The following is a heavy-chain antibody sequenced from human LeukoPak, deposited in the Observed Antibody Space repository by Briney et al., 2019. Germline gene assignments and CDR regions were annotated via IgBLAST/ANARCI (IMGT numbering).Heavy chain of an antibody. J-gene: IGHJ4*02. CDR3: ARGGDYDYSGFIDY. Sequence: GRSLRLSCAASGFTFSSYGMHWVRQAPGKGLEWVAVIWYDGSNKYYADSVKGRFTTSRDNSKNTLYLQMNSLRAEDTAVYYCARGGDYDYSGFIDYWGQGTLVTVSS. CDR1: GFTFSSYG. V-gene: IGHV3-33*01. D-gene: IGHD4-11*01. CDR2: IWYDGSNK.